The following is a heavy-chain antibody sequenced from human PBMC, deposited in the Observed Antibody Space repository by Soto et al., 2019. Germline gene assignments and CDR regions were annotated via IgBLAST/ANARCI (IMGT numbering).Heavy chain of an antibody. J-gene: IGHJ4*02. CDR2: INPNSGDT. D-gene: IGHD3-10*01. V-gene: IGHV1-2*04. CDR3: ARAEGYYYGSGPLDY. CDR1: GYTFTGYY. Sequence: QVPLVQSGAEVKKPGASVKVSCMASGYTFTGYYMHWVRQAPGQGLEWMGWINPNSGDTIFAQKFQGWVTMTRDTSINPAYMELSRLRSDATAAYYCARAEGYYYGSGPLDYWGQGTLVTVSS.